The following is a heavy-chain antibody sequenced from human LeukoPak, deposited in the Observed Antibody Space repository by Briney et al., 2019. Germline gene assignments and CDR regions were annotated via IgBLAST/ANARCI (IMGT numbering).Heavy chain of an antibody. J-gene: IGHJ4*02. CDR1: GFAFSTYA. D-gene: IGHD2-2*01. Sequence: GGSLRLSCAASGFAFSTYAMYWVRRTPGKGLEYVSVISGNGVSTHYATSVKGRFTIFRDNSKNTLYLQMGSLRAEDMAVYYCARDASDIVVVPAAVGPFDLWGQGTLVTVSS. V-gene: IGHV3-64*01. CDR3: ARDASDIVVVPAAVGPFDL. CDR2: ISGNGVST.